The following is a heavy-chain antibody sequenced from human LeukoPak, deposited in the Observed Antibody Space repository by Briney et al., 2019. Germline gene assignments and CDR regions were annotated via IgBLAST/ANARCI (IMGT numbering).Heavy chain of an antibody. CDR2: ISYDGSNK. D-gene: IGHD4/OR15-4a*01. V-gene: IGHV3-30-3*01. J-gene: IGHJ3*02. CDR3: AKAPYGGPGAFDI. Sequence: QPGRSLRLSCAASGFTFSSYAMHWVRQAPGKGLEWVAVISYDGSNKYYADSVKGRFTISRDNSKNTLYLQMNSLRAEDTAVYYCAKAPYGGPGAFDIWGQGTMVTVSS. CDR1: GFTFSSYA.